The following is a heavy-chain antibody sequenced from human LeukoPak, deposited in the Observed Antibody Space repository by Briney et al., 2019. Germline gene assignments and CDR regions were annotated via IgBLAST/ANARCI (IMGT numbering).Heavy chain of an antibody. D-gene: IGHD3/OR15-3a*01. J-gene: IGHJ4*02. Sequence: PGGSLRLSCAASGFTFSSYAMHWVRRAPGKGLEWISGIRSAVETTHYADSVKGRFIISRDNSKNALSLQLNSLRPEDTALYYCAKHFCTGLDCSLFDSWGQGTLVTVSS. CDR3: AKHFCTGLDCSLFDS. V-gene: IGHV3-23*01. CDR1: GFTFSSYA. CDR2: IRSAVETT.